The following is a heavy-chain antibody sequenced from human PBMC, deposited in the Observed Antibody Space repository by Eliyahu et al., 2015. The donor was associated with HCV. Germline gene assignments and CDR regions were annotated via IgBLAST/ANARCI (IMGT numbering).Heavy chain of an antibody. CDR2: IYYSGST. J-gene: IGHJ4*02. Sequence: QLQLQESGPGLVKPSETLSLTCTVSGGSISSSSYYWGWIRQPPGKGLEWIGSIYYSGSTYYNPSLKSRVTISVDTSKNQFPLKLSSVTAADTAVYYCARSPMVRGVITTTFDYWGQGTLVTVSS. D-gene: IGHD3-10*01. CDR1: GGSISSSSYY. V-gene: IGHV4-39*01. CDR3: ARSPMVRGVITTTFDY.